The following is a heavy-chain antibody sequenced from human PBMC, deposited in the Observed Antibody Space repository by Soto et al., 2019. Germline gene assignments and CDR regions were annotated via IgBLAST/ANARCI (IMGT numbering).Heavy chain of an antibody. V-gene: IGHV3-30-3*01. D-gene: IGHD5-12*01. CDR3: ARATYSGYEIYYYYGMDV. CDR1: GFTFSSYA. J-gene: IGHJ6*02. CDR2: ISYDGSNK. Sequence: PGGSLRLSCAASGFTFSSYAMHWVRQAPGKGLEWVAVISYDGSNKYYADSVKGRFTISRDNSKNTLYLQMNSLRAEDTAVYYCARATYSGYEIYYYYGMDVWGQGTTVTSP.